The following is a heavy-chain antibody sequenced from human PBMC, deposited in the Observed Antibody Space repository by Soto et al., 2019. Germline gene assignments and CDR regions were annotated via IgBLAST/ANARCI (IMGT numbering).Heavy chain of an antibody. V-gene: IGHV4-61*01. J-gene: IGHJ5*02. CDR1: GGSISSGNYY. CDR2: IYYSGST. CDR3: AIQKIESWFDP. Sequence: PSETLSLTCTVSGGSISSGNYYWSWIRQPPGKGLEWIGYIYYSGSTNYNPSLKSRVTISVDTSKNQFSLKLSSVTAADTAVYYCAIQKIESWFDPWGQGTLVTVS.